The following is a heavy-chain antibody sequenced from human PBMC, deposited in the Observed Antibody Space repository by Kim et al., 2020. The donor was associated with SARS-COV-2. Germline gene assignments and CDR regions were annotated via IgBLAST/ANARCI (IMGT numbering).Heavy chain of an antibody. CDR1: GFTFSDYY. J-gene: IGHJ4*02. V-gene: IGHV3-11*01. CDR3: ARHPGRIVVVPAAFV. Sequence: GGSLRLSCAASGFTFSDYYMSWIRQAPGKGLEWVSYISSSGSTIYYADSVKGRFTISRDNAKNSLYLQMNSLRAEDTAVYYCARHPGRIVVVPAAFVWGQGTLVTVSS. CDR2: ISSSGSTI. D-gene: IGHD2-2*01.